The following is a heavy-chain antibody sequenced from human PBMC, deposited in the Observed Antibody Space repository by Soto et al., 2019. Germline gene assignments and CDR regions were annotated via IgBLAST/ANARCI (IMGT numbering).Heavy chain of an antibody. CDR2: ISWNSGSI. CDR3: AKDAGVEMATILN. V-gene: IGHV3-9*01. D-gene: IGHD5-12*01. CDR1: GFTFDDYA. J-gene: IGHJ4*02. Sequence: AGGSLRLSCAASGFTFDDYAMHWVRQAPGKGLEWVSGISWNSGSIDYADSVKGRFTISRDNSKNTLYLQMNSLRAEDTAVYYCAKDAGVEMATILNWGQGTLVTVSS.